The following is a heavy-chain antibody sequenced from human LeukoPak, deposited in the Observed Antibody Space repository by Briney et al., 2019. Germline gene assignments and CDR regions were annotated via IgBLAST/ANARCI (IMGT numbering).Heavy chain of an antibody. CDR3: ARVGRWFGELYRGFDY. V-gene: IGHV4-39*07. Sequence: SETLSLTCTVSGGSISSSSYYWGWIRQPPGKGLEWIGSIYYSGSTYYNPSLKSRVTISVDTSKNQFSLKLSSVTAADTAVYYCARVGRWFGELYRGFDYWGQGTLVTVSS. CDR1: GGSISSSSYY. J-gene: IGHJ4*02. D-gene: IGHD3-10*01. CDR2: IYYSGST.